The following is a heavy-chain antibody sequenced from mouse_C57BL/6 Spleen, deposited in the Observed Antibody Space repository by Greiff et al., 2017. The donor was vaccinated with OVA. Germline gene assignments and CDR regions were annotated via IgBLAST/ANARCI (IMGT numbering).Heavy chain of an antibody. D-gene: IGHD2-1*01. CDR3: ARRDYGNSWCAY. CDR1: GYTFTNYW. V-gene: IGHV1-63*01. CDR2: IYPGGGYT. Sequence: VPLQQSGAELVRPGTSVKMSCKASGYTFTNYWIGWAKQRPGHGLEWIGDIYPGGGYTNYNEKFTGKATLTADKSSSTAYMQFSSLTSEDSAIYYCARRDYGNSWCAYWGQGTLVTVSA. J-gene: IGHJ3*01.